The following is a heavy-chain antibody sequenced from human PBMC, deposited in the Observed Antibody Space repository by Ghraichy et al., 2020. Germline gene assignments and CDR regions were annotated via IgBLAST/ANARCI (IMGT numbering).Heavy chain of an antibody. D-gene: IGHD2-2*02. V-gene: IGHV4-61*01. CDR3: AREPGYCSSTSCYTYYGMDV. CDR2: IYYSGST. J-gene: IGHJ6*02. CDR1: GGSVSSGSYY. Sequence: ESLNISCTVSGGSVSSGSYYWSWIRQPPGKGLEWIGYIYYSGSTNYNPSLKSRVTISVDTSKNQFSLKLSSVTAADTAVYYCAREPGYCSSTSCYTYYGMDVWGQGTTVTVSS.